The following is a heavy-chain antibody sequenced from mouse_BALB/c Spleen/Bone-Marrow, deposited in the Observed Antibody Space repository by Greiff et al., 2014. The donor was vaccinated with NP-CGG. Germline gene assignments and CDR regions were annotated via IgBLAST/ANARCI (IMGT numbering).Heavy chain of an antibody. CDR3: ARLYYDYDDVFYWYFDV. D-gene: IGHD2-4*01. J-gene: IGHJ1*01. CDR2: INPDSSTI. Sequence: VQLQQSGGGLVQPGGSLKLSCAASGFDFSRYWMSWVRQAPGKGLEWIGEINPDSSTINYTPSLKDKFIISRDNAKNTLYLQMSKVRSEDTALYYCARLYYDYDDVFYWYFDVWGAGTTVTVSS. V-gene: IGHV4-1*02. CDR1: GFDFSRYW.